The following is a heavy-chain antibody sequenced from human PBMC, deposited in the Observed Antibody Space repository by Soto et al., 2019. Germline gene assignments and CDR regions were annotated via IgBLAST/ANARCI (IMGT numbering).Heavy chain of an antibody. CDR3: ARDGGHDSSGYFTPNGFDY. J-gene: IGHJ4*02. D-gene: IGHD3-22*01. V-gene: IGHV1-18*01. CDR2: ISAYNGNT. CDR1: GYTFTSYG. Sequence: GASVKVSCKASGYTFTSYGISWVRQAPGQGLEWMGWISAYNGNTNYAQKLQGRVTMTTDTSTSTAYMELRSLRSDDTAVYYCARDGGHDSSGYFTPNGFDYWGQGTLVTVSS.